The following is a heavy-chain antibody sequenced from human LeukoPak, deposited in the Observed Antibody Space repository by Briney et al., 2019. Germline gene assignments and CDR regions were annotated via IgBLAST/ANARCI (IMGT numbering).Heavy chain of an antibody. CDR2: INHSGST. V-gene: IGHV4-34*01. D-gene: IGHD3-10*01. Sequence: SETLSLTCAVYGGSSSGYYWSWIRQPPGKGLEWIGEINHSGSTNYNSSLKSRVTISVDTSKNQFSLKLSSETAADTAVYYCARGTVWFGESDYWGQGTLVTVSS. CDR1: GGSSSGYY. CDR3: ARGTVWFGESDY. J-gene: IGHJ4*02.